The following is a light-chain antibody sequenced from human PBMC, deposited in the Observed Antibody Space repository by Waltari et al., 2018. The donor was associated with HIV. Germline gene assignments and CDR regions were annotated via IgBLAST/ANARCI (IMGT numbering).Light chain of an antibody. CDR1: QSLLHSNGYNY. J-gene: IGKJ2*01. CDR3: MQALQTPYT. Sequence: VMTQSPLSLPVTPGEPASISCRSSQSLLHSNGYNYLDWYLQKPGQSPQLLIYLGSNRASGVPDRFSGSGSGTDFTLKISRVEAEDVGVYYCMQALQTPYTFGQGTKLEIK. CDR2: LGS. V-gene: IGKV2-28*01.